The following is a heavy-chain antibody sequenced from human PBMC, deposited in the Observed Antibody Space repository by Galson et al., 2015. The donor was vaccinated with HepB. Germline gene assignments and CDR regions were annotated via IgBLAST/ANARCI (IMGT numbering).Heavy chain of an antibody. Sequence: SVKVSCKASGYTFTSYAMHWVRQAPGQRLEWMGWSNAGNGNTKYSQEFQGRVTVTRDTSASTAYMELSSLRSEDMAVYYCARVSHGGYAGGWYFDLWGRGTLVTVSS. D-gene: IGHD5-12*01. CDR2: SNAGNGNT. J-gene: IGHJ2*01. V-gene: IGHV1-3*02. CDR3: ARVSHGGYAGGWYFDL. CDR1: GYTFTSYA.